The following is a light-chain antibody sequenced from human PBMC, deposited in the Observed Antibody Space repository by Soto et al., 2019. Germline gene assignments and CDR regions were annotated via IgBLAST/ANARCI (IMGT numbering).Light chain of an antibody. V-gene: IGKV1D-13*01. Sequence: AIQLTQSPSSLSAYVGDSVSITCRASQGIRSAVAWYQQKPGRPPKLLIYDASSLEVGVPSRFRGSRSETDFILTVSSLQPEDFATYYCQHFDDYPFTFGPGTKVYIK. CDR3: QHFDDYPFT. CDR2: DAS. CDR1: QGIRSA. J-gene: IGKJ3*01.